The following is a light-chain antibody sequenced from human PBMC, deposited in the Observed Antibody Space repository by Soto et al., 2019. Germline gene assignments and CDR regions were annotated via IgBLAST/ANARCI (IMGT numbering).Light chain of an antibody. CDR3: QQYNNWPPVT. CDR1: QSVSSD. J-gene: IGKJ3*01. Sequence: EVLMTQSTATLSVSPGERATLSCRASQSVSSDLAWYQQKPDQAPRLLIYAASTRATGLPARFSGSGSGTDFALTISSLQSEDFAVYYCQQYNNWPPVTFGPGTTVDIK. V-gene: IGKV3-15*01. CDR2: AAS.